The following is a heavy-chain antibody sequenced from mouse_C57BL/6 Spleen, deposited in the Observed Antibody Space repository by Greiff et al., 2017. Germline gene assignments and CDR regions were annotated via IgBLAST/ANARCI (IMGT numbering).Heavy chain of an antibody. D-gene: IGHD1-1*01. J-gene: IGHJ1*03. CDR1: GFTFSNYW. Sequence: EVQLQQSGGGLVQPGGSMKLSCVASGFTFSNYWMNWVRQSPEKGLEWVAQIRLKSDNYATHYAESVKGRFTISRDDSKSSVYLQMNNLRAEDTGIYYCTGRVTVVARYWYFDVWGTGTTVTVSS. V-gene: IGHV6-3*01. CDR2: IRLKSDNYAT. CDR3: TGRVTVVARYWYFDV.